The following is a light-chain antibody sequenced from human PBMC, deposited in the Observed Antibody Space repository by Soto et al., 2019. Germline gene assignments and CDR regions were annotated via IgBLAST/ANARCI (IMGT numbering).Light chain of an antibody. CDR3: QQSYSTPLT. Sequence: DIQTTQSPSSLSASVGDRVTITCRASQSISSYLNWYQQKPGKAPKLLIYAASSLQSGVPSRFSGSGSGTECSLIISSLQPEDFAAYYCQQSYSTPLTFGGGTKVEIK. V-gene: IGKV1-39*01. CDR1: QSISSY. CDR2: AAS. J-gene: IGKJ4*01.